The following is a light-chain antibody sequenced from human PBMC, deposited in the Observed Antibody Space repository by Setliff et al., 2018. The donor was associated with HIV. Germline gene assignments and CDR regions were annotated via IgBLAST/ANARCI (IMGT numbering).Light chain of an antibody. CDR2: DVT. Sequence: QSALTQPRSVSGSPGQSVTISCTGTSSDLADFNYVSWYQHHPGKAPKLIIYDVTKRPSGVPDRFSGSKSGNTASLTISGLQTEDEADYYCNSKTGTITYVFGTGTKVTVL. J-gene: IGLJ1*01. V-gene: IGLV2-11*01. CDR3: NSKTGTITYV. CDR1: SSDLADFNY.